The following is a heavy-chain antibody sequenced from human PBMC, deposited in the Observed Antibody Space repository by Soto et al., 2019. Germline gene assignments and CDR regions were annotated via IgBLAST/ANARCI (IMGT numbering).Heavy chain of an antibody. Sequence: TGGSLRLSCTASGFTFTSYGMGWVRQAPGKGLQWVSTIRGDGGQTHYTDSVKGRFSISRDNSKNTAYLQMDSLRAEDTATYFCARDVGLDSDDFFAYWGQGTQVTVSS. J-gene: IGHJ4*02. D-gene: IGHD3-9*01. CDR2: IRGDGGQT. CDR1: GFTFTSYG. V-gene: IGHV3-23*01. CDR3: ARDVGLDSDDFFAY.